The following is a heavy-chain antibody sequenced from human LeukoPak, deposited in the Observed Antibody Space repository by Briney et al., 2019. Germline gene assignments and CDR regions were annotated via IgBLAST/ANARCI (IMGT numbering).Heavy chain of an antibody. CDR3: ARDYMITFGGVIANWFDP. Sequence: GASVKVSCKASGYTFTDYYMHWVRQAPGQGLEWMGWINPNSGDTNYPQKFQGRVTMTRDTSITTAYMELSRLRSDDTAVYYCARDYMITFGGVIANWFDPWGQGTLVTVSS. CDR1: GYTFTDYY. V-gene: IGHV1-2*02. D-gene: IGHD3-16*02. CDR2: INPNSGDT. J-gene: IGHJ5*02.